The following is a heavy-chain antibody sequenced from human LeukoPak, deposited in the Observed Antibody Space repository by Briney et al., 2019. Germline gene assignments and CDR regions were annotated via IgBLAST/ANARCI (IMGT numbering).Heavy chain of an antibody. V-gene: IGHV1-18*01. Sequence: ASVKVSCKASGYTFTSYGISWVRQAPGQGLEWMGWISAYNGNTNYAQKLQGRVTMTTDTSTSTAYMELRSLRSDDTAVYYCARDLGDYDILTGYSRNRWDNWFDPWGQGTLVTVSS. CDR1: GYTFTSYG. CDR3: ARDLGDYDILTGYSRNRWDNWFDP. J-gene: IGHJ5*02. CDR2: ISAYNGNT. D-gene: IGHD3-9*01.